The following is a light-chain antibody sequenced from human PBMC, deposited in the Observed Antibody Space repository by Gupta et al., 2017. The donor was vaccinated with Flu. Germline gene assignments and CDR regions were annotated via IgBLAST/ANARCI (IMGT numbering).Light chain of an antibody. V-gene: IGLV1-44*01. Sequence: RVSISCSGSSSNIGSNTVSWYQQFPGMAPKLLIYNDHERPSGVPDRFSASKSGTSASLAISGLQPEDEADYYCAAWDDSLIGGVFGGGTKLTVL. CDR2: NDH. CDR3: AAWDDSLIGGV. J-gene: IGLJ2*01. CDR1: SSNIGSNT.